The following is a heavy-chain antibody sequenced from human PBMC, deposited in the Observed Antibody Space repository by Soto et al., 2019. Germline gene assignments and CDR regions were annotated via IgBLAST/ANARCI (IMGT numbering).Heavy chain of an antibody. CDR2: IGPESGAT. V-gene: IGHV1-2*02. Sequence: ASVKVSCKTSGYTFTGHYIHWVRQAPQQGPEWVGEIGPESGATRYGQKFRGRVTMTMDTSITTVYMELKNLSPDDTAVYYCGRGRSGQIVVFYWGQGTPVTVSS. CDR3: GRGRSGQIVVFY. CDR1: GYTFTGHY. J-gene: IGHJ4*02. D-gene: IGHD1-26*01.